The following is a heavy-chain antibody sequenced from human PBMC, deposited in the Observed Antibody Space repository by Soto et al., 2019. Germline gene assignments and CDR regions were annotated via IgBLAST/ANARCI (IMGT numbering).Heavy chain of an antibody. Sequence: EVQLVESGGGLVQPGGSLRLSCVASAFVLRDYPMNWVRQAPGKGLEWVANINRRGSEANYAASVRGLFTISRDNARNLLYLQMNSLRADDTAVYFFVRGTPTPGLDYWGQGTLVTVSS. CDR1: AFVLRDYP. V-gene: IGHV3-7*03. J-gene: IGHJ4*02. CDR2: INRRGSEA. D-gene: IGHD1-7*01. CDR3: VRGTPTPGLDY.